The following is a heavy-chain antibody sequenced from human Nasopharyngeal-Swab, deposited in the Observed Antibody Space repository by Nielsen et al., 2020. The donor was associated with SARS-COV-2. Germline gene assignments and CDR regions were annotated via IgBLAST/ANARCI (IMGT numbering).Heavy chain of an antibody. J-gene: IGHJ4*02. CDR2: ISYDGSNK. Sequence: GGSLRLSCAASGFTFSSYAMHWVRQAPGKGLEWVAVISYDGSNKYYADSVKGRFTISRDNSKNTLFLQMNSLRAEDTAIYYCAKLPDLVVTNDYWGQGSLVTVSS. V-gene: IGHV3-30-3*02. CDR3: AKLPDLVVTNDY. CDR1: GFTFSSYA. D-gene: IGHD2-21*02.